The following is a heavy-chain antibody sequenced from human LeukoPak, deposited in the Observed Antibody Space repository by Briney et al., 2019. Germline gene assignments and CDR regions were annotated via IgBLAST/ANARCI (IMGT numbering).Heavy chain of an antibody. CDR2: MSPNSGNT. CDR3: ARGPIAVALDY. J-gene: IGHJ4*02. Sequence: ASVKVSCKASGYTFTSHDINWVRQATGQGLEWMGWMSPNSGNTGYAQKFQGRVTMTRDTSISTAYMELSSLRSEDTAVYYCARGPIAVALDYWGQGTLVTVSS. V-gene: IGHV1-8*01. D-gene: IGHD6-19*01. CDR1: GYTFTSHD.